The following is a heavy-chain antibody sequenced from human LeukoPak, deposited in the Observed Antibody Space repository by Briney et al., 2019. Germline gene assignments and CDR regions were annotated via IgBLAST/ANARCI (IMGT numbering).Heavy chain of an antibody. CDR3: AKDRRGYSYVFDY. CDR1: GFTFDDYA. Sequence: GGSLRLSCAASGFTFDDYAMHWVRQAPGKGLEWVSGISWNSGSIGYADSVKGRFIISRDNAKNSLYLQMNNLRAEDTALYYCAKDRRGYSYVFDYWGQGTLVTVSS. D-gene: IGHD5-18*01. V-gene: IGHV3-9*01. J-gene: IGHJ4*02. CDR2: ISWNSGSI.